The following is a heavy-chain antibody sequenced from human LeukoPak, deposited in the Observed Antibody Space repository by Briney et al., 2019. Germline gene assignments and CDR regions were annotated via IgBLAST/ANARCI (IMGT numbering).Heavy chain of an antibody. CDR1: GYTFTGYG. CDR3: ARVTYYDFWSGYPGGGYYFDY. J-gene: IGHJ4*02. V-gene: IGHV1-18*01. Sequence: ASVKVSCKASGYTFTGYGISWVRQAPGQGLEWMGWISAYNGNTNYAQKLQGRVTMTTDTSTSTAYMELRSLRSDDTAVYYCARVTYYDFWSGYPGGGYYFDYWGQGTLVTVSS. D-gene: IGHD3-3*01. CDR2: ISAYNGNT.